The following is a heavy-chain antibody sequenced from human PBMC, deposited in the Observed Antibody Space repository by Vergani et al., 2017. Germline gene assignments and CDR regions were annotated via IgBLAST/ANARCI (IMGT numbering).Heavy chain of an antibody. CDR2: IRYDGSNK. CDR1: GYTFSSYG. Sequence: QVQLVESGGGAVQPGGSLRLSCAASGYTFSSYGMHWVRQAPGKGLEWVAFIRYDGSNKYYADSVKGRFTVYRDNSKNTLYLQMNSLRAEDTAVYYCFIRQQLVGVNVFDPWGQGTLVTVSS. CDR3: FIRQQLVGVNVFDP. V-gene: IGHV3-30*02. D-gene: IGHD6-13*01. J-gene: IGHJ5*02.